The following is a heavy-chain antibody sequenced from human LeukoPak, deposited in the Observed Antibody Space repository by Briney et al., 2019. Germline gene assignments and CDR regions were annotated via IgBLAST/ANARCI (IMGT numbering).Heavy chain of an antibody. CDR2: INHSGST. CDR1: GGSFSGYY. Sequence: SETLSLTCAVYGGSFSGYYWSWIRQPPGKGLEWIGEINHSGSTNYNPSLKSRVAISVDTSKNRLSLKLSTVTAADTAVYYCARERLRFLEWSPTNYYYYGMDVWGQGTTVTVSS. D-gene: IGHD3-3*01. CDR3: ARERLRFLEWSPTNYYYYGMDV. V-gene: IGHV4-34*01. J-gene: IGHJ6*02.